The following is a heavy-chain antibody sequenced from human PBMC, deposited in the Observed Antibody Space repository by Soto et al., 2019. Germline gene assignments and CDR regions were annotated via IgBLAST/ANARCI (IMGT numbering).Heavy chain of an antibody. CDR1: GFTFSNAW. V-gene: IGHV3-15*07. Sequence: GGSLRLSCAASGFTFSNAWMNWVRQAPGKGLEWVGRIKSKTDGGTTDYAAPVKGRFTISRDDSKNTLYLQMNSLKTEDTAVYYCTTVREVVVLRSAFDIWGQGTMVTVSS. J-gene: IGHJ3*02. CDR3: TTVREVVVLRSAFDI. CDR2: IKSKTDGGTT. D-gene: IGHD3-22*01.